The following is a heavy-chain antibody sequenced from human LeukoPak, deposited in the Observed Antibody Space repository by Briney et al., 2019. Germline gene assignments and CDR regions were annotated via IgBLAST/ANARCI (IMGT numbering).Heavy chain of an antibody. D-gene: IGHD6-19*01. CDR1: GFTFSSYA. CDR3: AKSLLGSGWSYYFDR. V-gene: IGHV3-23*01. Sequence: HPGGSLRLSCAASGFTFSSYAMSWVRQAPGKGLEWVSGISGSGSTTNYADSVKGRFTISRDNSKNTLFLQINSLRAEDTAVYHCAKSLLGSGWSYYFDRWGQGTLVTVSS. CDR2: ISGSGSTT. J-gene: IGHJ4*02.